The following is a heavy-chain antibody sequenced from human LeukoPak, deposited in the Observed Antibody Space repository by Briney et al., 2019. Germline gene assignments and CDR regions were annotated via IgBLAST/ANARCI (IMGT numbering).Heavy chain of an antibody. D-gene: IGHD1-26*01. CDR1: GYTFTSYD. CDR2: MNPNSGNR. CDR3: ARVVGAIDY. J-gene: IGHJ4*02. V-gene: IGHV1-8*01. Sequence: GASVKVSCTASGYTFTSYDINWVRQATGQGLEWMGWMNPNSGNRGYAQKFQGRVTMTRDTSISTAYMELSGLRSEDTAVYCCARVVGAIDYWGQGTLVTVSS.